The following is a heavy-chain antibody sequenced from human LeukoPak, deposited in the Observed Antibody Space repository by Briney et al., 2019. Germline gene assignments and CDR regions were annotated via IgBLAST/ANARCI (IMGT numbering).Heavy chain of an antibody. CDR2: IIPIFGTA. D-gene: IGHD6-19*01. CDR1: GGTFSSYA. J-gene: IGHJ4*02. Sequence: SVKLSCKSSGGTFSSYAISWVRQAPGQGLEWMGGIIPIFGTANYAQKLQGRVTITADESTSTAYMELSSLRSEDTAVYYCARSFGSGPGPFDYWGQGTLVTVSS. V-gene: IGHV1-69*13. CDR3: ARSFGSGPGPFDY.